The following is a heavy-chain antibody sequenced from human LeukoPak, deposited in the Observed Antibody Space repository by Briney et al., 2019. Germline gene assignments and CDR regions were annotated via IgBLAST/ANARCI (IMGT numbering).Heavy chain of an antibody. CDR3: ARDGRNPKWGYYYYYMDV. CDR2: ISSSGSTI. D-gene: IGHD1-26*01. J-gene: IGHJ6*03. CDR1: GFTFSDYY. V-gene: IGHV3-11*01. Sequence: GGSLRLSCAASGFTFSDYYMSWIRQAPGKGLEWVPYISSSGSTIYYADSVKGRFTISRDNAKNSLYLQMNSLRAEDTAVYYCARDGRNPKWGYYYYYMDVWGKGTTVTVSS.